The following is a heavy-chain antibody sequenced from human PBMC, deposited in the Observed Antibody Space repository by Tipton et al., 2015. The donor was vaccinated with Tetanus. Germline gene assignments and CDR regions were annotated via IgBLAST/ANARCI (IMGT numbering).Heavy chain of an antibody. CDR2: IYFEGST. J-gene: IGHJ5*02. D-gene: IGHD2/OR15-2a*01. CDR3: ARHLYGYWFDP. Sequence: TLSLTCTVSGASISDKKYYWGWIRQASGKGLEWIASIYFEGSTYYSPSLRSRLTIDVDTSQNLFSLRLASVTAADTAVYYCARHLYGYWFDPWGQGAPVTVSS. CDR1: GASISDKKYY. V-gene: IGHV4-39*02.